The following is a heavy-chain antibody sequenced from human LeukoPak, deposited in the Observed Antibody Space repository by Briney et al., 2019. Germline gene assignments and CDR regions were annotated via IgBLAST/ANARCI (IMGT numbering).Heavy chain of an antibody. D-gene: IGHD3-22*01. CDR3: AKDEYYYDSSGYYLPFVHYGMDV. V-gene: IGHV3-23*01. J-gene: IGHJ6*02. CDR2: ISGSGGST. CDR1: GFTFSSYG. Sequence: GRSLRLSCAASGFTFSSYGMHWVRQAPGKGLEWVSAISGSGGSTYYADSVKGRFTISRDNSKNTLYLQMNSLRAEDTAVYYCAKDEYYYDSSGYYLPFVHYGMDVWGQGTTVTVSS.